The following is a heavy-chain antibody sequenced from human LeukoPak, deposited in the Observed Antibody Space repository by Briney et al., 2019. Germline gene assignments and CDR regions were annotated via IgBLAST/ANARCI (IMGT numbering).Heavy chain of an antibody. V-gene: IGHV3-30*03. Sequence: PSRSLRLSCAASGCTFSSYGMHWVRQDPGKGLQWVAVISYVGSNTYYADSVKGRFTISIDTTKNTLYLQMNSLTAEDTAVYYCARVRSRGAYGDYLNHFDYWGQGTLVTVSS. CDR3: ARVRSRGAYGDYLNHFDY. CDR2: ISYVGSNT. D-gene: IGHD4-17*01. J-gene: IGHJ4*02. CDR1: GCTFSSYG.